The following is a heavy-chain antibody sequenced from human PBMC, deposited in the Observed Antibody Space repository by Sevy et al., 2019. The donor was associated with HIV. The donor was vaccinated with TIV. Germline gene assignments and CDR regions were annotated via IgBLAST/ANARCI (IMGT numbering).Heavy chain of an antibody. CDR2: INWNGGST. J-gene: IGHJ5*02. V-gene: IGHV3-20*04. D-gene: IGHD6-6*01. CDR1: GFTFDDYG. Sequence: GGSLRLSCAASGFTFDDYGMSWVRQAPGKGLEWVSGINWNGGSTGYADSVKGRFTISRDNAKNSLYLQMISLRAEDTALYYCAREEQLVEGNWFDPWGQGTLVTVSS. CDR3: AREEQLVEGNWFDP.